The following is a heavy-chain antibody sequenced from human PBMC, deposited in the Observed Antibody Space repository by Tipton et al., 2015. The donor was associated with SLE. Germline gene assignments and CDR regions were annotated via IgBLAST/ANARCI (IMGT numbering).Heavy chain of an antibody. D-gene: IGHD1-26*01. CDR3: ARRGVGATYWYFDL. Sequence: LRLSCTVSGGSISSSSDYWGWIRQPPGKGLEYIGSIYYSGSPYYNPSLKSRVTISLDTSKNQFSLKLSSVTAADTAVYYCARRGVGATYWYFDLWGRGTLVTVSS. V-gene: IGHV4-39*01. CDR1: GGSISSSSDY. J-gene: IGHJ2*01. CDR2: IYYSGSP.